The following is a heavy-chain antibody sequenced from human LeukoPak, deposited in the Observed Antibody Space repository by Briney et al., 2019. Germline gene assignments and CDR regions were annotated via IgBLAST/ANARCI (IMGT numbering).Heavy chain of an antibody. CDR2: VNQDGGEK. Sequence: GGSLRLSCAASGFTFSSHWMSWVRQAPGKGLEWVANVNQDGGEKHYVDSVKGRFTISRDNAKNSLYLQMNSLRAEDTAVYYCARGSPGYWGQGTLVTVSS. CDR3: ARGSPGY. V-gene: IGHV3-7*02. CDR1: GFTFSSHW. J-gene: IGHJ4*02.